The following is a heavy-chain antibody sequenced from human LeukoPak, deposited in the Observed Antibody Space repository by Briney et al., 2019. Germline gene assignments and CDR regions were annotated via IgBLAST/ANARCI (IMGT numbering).Heavy chain of an antibody. D-gene: IGHD3-9*01. CDR3: AKEVWYFDFSFDY. CDR1: GYTFTSYD. J-gene: IGHJ4*02. CDR2: MNPNSGNT. Sequence: ASVKVSCKASGYTFTSYDISWVRQATGQGLEWMGWMNPNSGNTGFAQKFQGRVTLTRITSISTAYMELSSLRADDTAVYYCAKEVWYFDFSFDYWGQGTLVTVSS. V-gene: IGHV1-8*01.